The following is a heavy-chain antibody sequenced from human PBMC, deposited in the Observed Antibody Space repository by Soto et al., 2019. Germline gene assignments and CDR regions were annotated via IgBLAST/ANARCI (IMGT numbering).Heavy chain of an antibody. D-gene: IGHD3-10*01. V-gene: IGHV4-30-4*01. CDR1: GGSISSSYYY. Sequence: SETLSLTCTVSGGSISSSYYYWSWIRQPPGKGLEWIGYFHSSGATYKDPSLKSRVTISVDTSKNQISLKLDSVTAADTAVYYCASIWFGDFDYWGHGTLVTVSS. CDR3: ASIWFGDFDY. CDR2: FHSSGAT. J-gene: IGHJ4*01.